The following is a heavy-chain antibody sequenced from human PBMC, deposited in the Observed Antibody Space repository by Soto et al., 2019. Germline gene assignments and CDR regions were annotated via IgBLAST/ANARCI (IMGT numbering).Heavy chain of an antibody. V-gene: IGHV1-69*13. D-gene: IGHD3-22*01. CDR3: ARGSDYDSSGYYYSWFDP. J-gene: IGHJ5*02. CDR1: GGTFSSYA. Sequence: ASVKVSCKASGGTFSSYAISWVRQAPGQGLEWMGGIIPIFGTANYAQKFQGRVTITGDESTSTAYMEVSSLRSEDTAVYYCARGSDYDSSGYYYSWFDPWGQGTLVTVSS. CDR2: IIPIFGTA.